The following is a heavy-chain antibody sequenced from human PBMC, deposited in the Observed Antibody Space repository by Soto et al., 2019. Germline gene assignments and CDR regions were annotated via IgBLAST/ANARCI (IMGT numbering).Heavy chain of an antibody. J-gene: IGHJ4*02. Sequence: QVRLVESGGGVVQPGRSLRLSCAASGFTFSNYGMHWVRQAPGKGLEWMAVIWHDGSDRYYADSVKGRFTISRDNSKNTLYLQMDSLRVEDKAVYYCSGNFDFWGQGTLVTVSS. CDR2: IWHDGSDR. CDR1: GFTFSNYG. D-gene: IGHD1-26*01. V-gene: IGHV3-33*01. CDR3: SGNFDF.